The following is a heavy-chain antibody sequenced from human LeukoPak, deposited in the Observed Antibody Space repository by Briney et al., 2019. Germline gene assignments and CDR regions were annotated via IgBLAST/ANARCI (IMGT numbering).Heavy chain of an antibody. CDR1: GFTVSTNY. Sequence: GGSLRLSCAASGFTVSTNYLSWVRQAPGKGLEWVSFIYSGGTTYYADSVKGRFTISRDNSKNTLYLQMNSPRAEDTAVYCCARASAYRGNSPLSGWGQGTLVTVSS. CDR2: IYSGGTT. CDR3: ARASAYRGNSPLSG. V-gene: IGHV3-53*01. D-gene: IGHD4-23*01. J-gene: IGHJ4*02.